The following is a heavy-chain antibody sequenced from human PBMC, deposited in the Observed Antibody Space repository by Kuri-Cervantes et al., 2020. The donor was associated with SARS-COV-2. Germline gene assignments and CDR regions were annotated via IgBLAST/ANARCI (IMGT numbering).Heavy chain of an antibody. CDR3: AKDLRGYSYGYY. D-gene: IGHD5-18*01. CDR1: GFTFSNAW. Sequence: AGSLTLSCAASGFTFSNAWMSWVRQAPGKGLEWVAFIRYDGSNKYYADSVKGRFTISRDNSKNTLYLQMNSLRAEDTAVYYCAKDLRGYSYGYYWGQGTLVTVSS. CDR2: IRYDGSNK. J-gene: IGHJ4*02. V-gene: IGHV3-30*02.